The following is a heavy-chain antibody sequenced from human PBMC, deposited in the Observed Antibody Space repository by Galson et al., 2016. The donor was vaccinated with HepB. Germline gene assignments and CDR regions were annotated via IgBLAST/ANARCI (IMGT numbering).Heavy chain of an antibody. J-gene: IGHJ6*03. CDR3: ARDLIAAAGRTLYYYYYYMDV. CDR1: GFTFSYYS. CDR2: ISSSSSDI. Sequence: SLRLSCAASGFTFSYYSMNWVRRAPGKGLEWVSSISSSSSDIYYADSAKGRFTISRDNAKNSLYLQMNSLRAEDTAVYYCARDLIAAAGRTLYYYYYYMDVWGKGTTVTVSS. D-gene: IGHD6-13*01. V-gene: IGHV3-21*01.